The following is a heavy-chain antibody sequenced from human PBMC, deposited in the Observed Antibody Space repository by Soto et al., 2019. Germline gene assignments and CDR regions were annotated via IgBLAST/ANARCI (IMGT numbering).Heavy chain of an antibody. J-gene: IGHJ4*02. CDR1: GGSISSGGYS. Sequence: TLSLTCGGSGGSISSGGYSWSWIRQPPGKGLEWIGYIYHNEYTYYNPSLKSRVTISVDRSKNQFSLKLSSVTAADTAVYYCARVRSVARGGIDYWGQGTLVTVSS. CDR3: ARVRSVARGGIDY. CDR2: IYHNEYT. D-gene: IGHD2-15*01. V-gene: IGHV4-30-2*01.